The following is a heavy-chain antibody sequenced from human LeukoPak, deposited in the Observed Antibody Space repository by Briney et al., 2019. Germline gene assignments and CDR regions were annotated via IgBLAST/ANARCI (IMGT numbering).Heavy chain of an antibody. V-gene: IGHV4-59*01. J-gene: IGHJ4*02. CDR1: GGSISSYY. CDR3: ARENGYRYDY. D-gene: IGHD5-18*01. CDR2: IYYSGST. Sequence: PSETLSLTCTVSGGSISSYYWSWIRQPPGKGLEWIGYIYYSGSTNYNPSLKSRVTISVDTSKNQFSLKLSSVTAADTALYYCARENGYRYDYWGQGTLVTASS.